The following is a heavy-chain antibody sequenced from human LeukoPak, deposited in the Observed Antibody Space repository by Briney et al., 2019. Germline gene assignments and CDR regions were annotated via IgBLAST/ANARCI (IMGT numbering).Heavy chain of an antibody. D-gene: IGHD3-3*01. Sequence: SVKVSCKAPGGTFSSYAISWVRQAPGQGLEWMGGIIPIFGTANYAQKFQGRVTITTDESTSTAYMELSSLRSGDTAVYYCAATYYDFWSGYLNPFNWFDPWGQGTLVTVSS. CDR3: AATYYDFWSGYLNPFNWFDP. CDR2: IIPIFGTA. CDR1: GGTFSSYA. V-gene: IGHV1-69*05. J-gene: IGHJ5*02.